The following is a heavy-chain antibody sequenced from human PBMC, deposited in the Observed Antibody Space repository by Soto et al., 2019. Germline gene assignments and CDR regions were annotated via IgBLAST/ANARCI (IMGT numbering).Heavy chain of an antibody. V-gene: IGHV3-33*01. J-gene: IGHJ4*02. D-gene: IGHD2-15*01. CDR2: IWYDGSNK. CDR1: GFTFSSYG. CDR3: ARGDLQLWLQGRGPREIRCSGGSCYSWGSPKVQSNPFDY. Sequence: GGSLRLSCAASGFTFSSYGMHWVRQAPGKGLEWVAVIWYDGSNKYYADSVKGRFTISRDNSKNTLYLQMNSLRAEDTAVYYCARGDLQLWLQGRGPREIRCSGGSCYSWGSPKVQSNPFDYWGQGTLVTVSS.